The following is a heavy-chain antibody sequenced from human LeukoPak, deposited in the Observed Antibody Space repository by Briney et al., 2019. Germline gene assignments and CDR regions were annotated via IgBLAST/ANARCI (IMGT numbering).Heavy chain of an antibody. CDR2: IYSGGST. D-gene: IGHD6-19*01. Sequence: GGSLRLSCAASGFTVSSNYMSWVRQAPGKGLEWVSVIYSGGSTYYADSVKGRFTISRDNSKNTLYLQMNSLRAEDTAVYYCAKEKSQGRIAVAGREDYWGQGTLVTVSS. CDR3: AKEKSQGRIAVAGREDY. CDR1: GFTVSSNY. J-gene: IGHJ4*02. V-gene: IGHV3-53*05.